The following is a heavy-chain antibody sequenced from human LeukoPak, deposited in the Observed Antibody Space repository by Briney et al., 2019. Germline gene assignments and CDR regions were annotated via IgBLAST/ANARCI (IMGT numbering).Heavy chain of an antibody. V-gene: IGHV3-21*01. CDR2: ISSSSSYI. CDR1: GFTFSSYS. Sequence: GGSLRLSCAASGFTFSSYSMNWVRQAPGKGLEWVSSISSSSSYIYCADSVKGRFTISRDNAKNSLYLQMNSLRAEDTAVYYCARNLYAVRGVINYYFDYWGQGTLVTVSS. J-gene: IGHJ4*02. D-gene: IGHD3-10*01. CDR3: ARNLYAVRGVINYYFDY.